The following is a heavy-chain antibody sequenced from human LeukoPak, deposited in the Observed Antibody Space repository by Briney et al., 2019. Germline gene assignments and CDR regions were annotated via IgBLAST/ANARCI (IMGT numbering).Heavy chain of an antibody. D-gene: IGHD6-19*01. CDR1: GFTFSSYG. V-gene: IGHV3-30*02. J-gene: IGHJ6*03. CDR3: AKGGVAVAGTPYYYYMDV. Sequence: PGGSLRLSCAASGFTFSSYGMHWVRQAPGEGLEWVAFIRYDGSNKYYADSVKGRFTISRDNSKNTLYLQMNSLRAEDTAVYYCAKGGVAVAGTPYYYYMDVWGKGPTVTVSS. CDR2: IRYDGSNK.